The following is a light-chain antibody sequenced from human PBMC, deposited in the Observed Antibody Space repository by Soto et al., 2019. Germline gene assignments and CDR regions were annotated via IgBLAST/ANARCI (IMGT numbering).Light chain of an antibody. V-gene: IGKV1-5*03. CDR2: KAI. CDR1: QSISNW. Sequence: DIQMTQSPSTLSASVGDRVTITCRASQSISNWLAWYQQKPGKAPKLLIYKAINLQSGVPSLFSGSGSKTEFSLTISGPQPDDFATYYCQRYNDFQYVFGQGTKL. J-gene: IGKJ2*01. CDR3: QRYNDFQYV.